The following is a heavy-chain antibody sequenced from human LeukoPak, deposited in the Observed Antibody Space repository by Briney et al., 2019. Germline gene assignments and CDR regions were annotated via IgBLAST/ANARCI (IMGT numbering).Heavy chain of an antibody. CDR1: GFTFSSYS. Sequence: PGGSLRLSCAASGFTFSSYSMNWVRQAPGKGLEWVSGISWNSGSIGYADSVKGRFTISRDNAKNSLYLQMNSLRAEDMALYYCAKGSYCSSTSCYFDYWGQGTLVTVSS. J-gene: IGHJ4*02. D-gene: IGHD2-2*01. CDR2: ISWNSGSI. CDR3: AKGSYCSSTSCYFDY. V-gene: IGHV3-9*03.